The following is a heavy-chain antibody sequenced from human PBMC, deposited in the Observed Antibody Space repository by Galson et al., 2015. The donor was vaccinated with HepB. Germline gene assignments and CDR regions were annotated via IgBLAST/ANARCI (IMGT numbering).Heavy chain of an antibody. D-gene: IGHD3-22*01. CDR3: ARVGYYYDSSGYYVYYFDY. CDR2: ISAYNGNT. CDR1: GYTFTSYG. Sequence: SVKVSCKASGYTFTSYGISWVRQAPGQGLEWMGWISAYNGNTNYAQKLQGRVTMTTDTSTSTAYMELRSLRSDDTAVYYCARVGYYYDSSGYYVYYFDYWGQGTLVTVSS. V-gene: IGHV1-18*01. J-gene: IGHJ4*02.